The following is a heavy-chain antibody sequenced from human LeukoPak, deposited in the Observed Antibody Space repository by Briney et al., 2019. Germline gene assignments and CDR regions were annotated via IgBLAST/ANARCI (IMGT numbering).Heavy chain of an antibody. CDR1: GFTFNTYA. CDR3: ARRWIGSGDIVVVPPGY. J-gene: IGHJ4*02. Sequence: GGSLRLSCAASGFTFNTYAMSWVRQAPGKGLEWVSGISGSGGTTYYAVSVKGRFTISRDNSKNTLYLQMNSLRVEDTAVYYCARRWIGSGDIVVVPPGYWGQGTLVTVSS. CDR2: ISGSGGTT. D-gene: IGHD2-15*01. V-gene: IGHV3-23*01.